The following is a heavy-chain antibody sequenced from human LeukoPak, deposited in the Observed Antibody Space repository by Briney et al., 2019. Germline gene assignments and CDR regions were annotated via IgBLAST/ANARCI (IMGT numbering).Heavy chain of an antibody. Sequence: SETLSLTCTFSDVSISISYWSWIRQPPRKGLEWIGYIYYSGSTNYNPSLKSRVTISVDTSKNQFSLKLSSVTAADTAVYYCASLRQWPHYFDYWGQGTLVTVSS. V-gene: IGHV4-59*08. D-gene: IGHD6-19*01. CDR1: DVSISISY. J-gene: IGHJ4*02. CDR3: ASLRQWPHYFDY. CDR2: IYYSGST.